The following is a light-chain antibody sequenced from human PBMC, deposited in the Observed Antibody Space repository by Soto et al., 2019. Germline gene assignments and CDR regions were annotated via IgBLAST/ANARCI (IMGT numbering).Light chain of an antibody. Sequence: EIVLTQSPGTLSLSPGERATLSCRASQSVSSSYLAWYQQEPGQAPRLLIYGASSRATGIPDRFSGSGSGTDFTLTISRLEPEDFAMYYCQQYHSSPRTFGQGTKVDIK. CDR3: QQYHSSPRT. J-gene: IGKJ1*01. CDR2: GAS. V-gene: IGKV3-20*01. CDR1: QSVSSSY.